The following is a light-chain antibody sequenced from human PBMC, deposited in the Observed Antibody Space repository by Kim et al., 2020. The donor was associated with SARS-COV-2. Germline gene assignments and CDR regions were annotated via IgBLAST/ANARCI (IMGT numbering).Light chain of an antibody. CDR1: NMGGGP. V-gene: IGLV3-21*01. CDR3: QVWERSSDRPV. J-gene: IGLJ3*02. CDR2: IVT. Sequence: AHGQPARVTWGETNMGGGPLHWYQQWPGPAPVLVTYIVTDRPSGIPERFSGPNSGNTATLTISRVEAGDEADYFCQVWERSSDRPVFGGGTKVTVL.